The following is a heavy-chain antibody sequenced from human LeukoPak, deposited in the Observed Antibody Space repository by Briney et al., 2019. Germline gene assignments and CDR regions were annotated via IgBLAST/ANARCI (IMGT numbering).Heavy chain of an antibody. Sequence: GGSLRLSCVASGFTFSSYSMNWVRQAPGKGLEWVSVIYSGGNTYYADSVKGRFTISRDNSKNTVYLQMNSLRAEDTAVYYCARGETSSYDYWGQGTLVTVSS. CDR2: IYSGGNT. D-gene: IGHD2-2*01. CDR3: ARGETSSYDY. V-gene: IGHV3-53*01. CDR1: GFTFSSYS. J-gene: IGHJ4*02.